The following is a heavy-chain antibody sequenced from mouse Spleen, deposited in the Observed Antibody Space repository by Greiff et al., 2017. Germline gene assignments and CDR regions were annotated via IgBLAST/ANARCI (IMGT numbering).Heavy chain of an antibody. CDR1: GFTFSSYA. V-gene: IGHV5-4*01. Sequence: EVMLVESGGGLVKPGGSLKLSCAASGFTFSSYAMSWVRQTPDKRLEWVANISDGGSYTYYPDNVKGRFTISRDNAKNNLYRQMSNLKMEDTTMYYWAREGPITTVVADAMDYWGQGTSVTVSS. D-gene: IGHD1-1*01. CDR2: ISDGGSYT. J-gene: IGHJ4*01. CDR3: AREGPITTVVADAMDY.